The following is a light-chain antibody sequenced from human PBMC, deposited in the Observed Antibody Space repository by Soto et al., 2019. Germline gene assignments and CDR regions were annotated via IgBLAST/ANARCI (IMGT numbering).Light chain of an antibody. CDR1: SSDVGGYNY. J-gene: IGLJ3*02. Sequence: QSVLTQPASVSGSPGQSITISCTGTSSDVGGYNYVSWYQQHPCKAPKLMIYDVTNRPSGVSNRFSGSKSGNTASLTISGLQAEDEADYYCSSYTSSSTPLVFGGGTKLTVL. CDR2: DVT. CDR3: SSYTSSSTPLV. V-gene: IGLV2-14*01.